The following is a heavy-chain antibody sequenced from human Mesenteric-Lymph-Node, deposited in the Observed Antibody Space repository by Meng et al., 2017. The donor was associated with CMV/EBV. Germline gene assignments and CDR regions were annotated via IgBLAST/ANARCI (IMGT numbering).Heavy chain of an antibody. J-gene: IGHJ4*02. CDR3: ARDLRSGGSCLDY. D-gene: IGHD2-15*01. V-gene: IGHV3-9*01. CDR1: GFTFDDYA. Sequence: SLKISCVASGFTFDDYAMHWARQAPGKGLEWVSGISWNSAIIEYADSVKGRFTISRDNSKNTLYLQLNSLRTEDTAVYYCARDLRSGGSCLDYWGQGTLVTVSS. CDR2: ISWNSAII.